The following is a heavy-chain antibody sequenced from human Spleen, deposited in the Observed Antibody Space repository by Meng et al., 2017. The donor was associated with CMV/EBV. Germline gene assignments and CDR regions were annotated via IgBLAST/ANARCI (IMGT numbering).Heavy chain of an antibody. D-gene: IGHD3-22*01. CDR1: GGTFSSYT. J-gene: IGHJ4*02. Sequence: SCKATGGTFSSYTISWVRQAPGQGLEWMGRIIPILGIANYAQKFQGRVTITADKSTSTAYMELSSLRSEDTAVYYCASGSSGYYFDYWGQGTLVTVSS. CDR2: IIPILGIA. V-gene: IGHV1-69*02. CDR3: ASGSSGYYFDY.